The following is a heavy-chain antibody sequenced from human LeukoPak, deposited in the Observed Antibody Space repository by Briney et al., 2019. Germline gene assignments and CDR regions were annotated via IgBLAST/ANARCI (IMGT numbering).Heavy chain of an antibody. D-gene: IGHD3-22*01. CDR1: GYTFTGYY. V-gene: IGHV1-2*02. J-gene: IGHJ4*02. Sequence: ASVTVSCKASGYTFTGYYMHWVRQAPGQGLEWMGWINPNSGGTNYAQKFQGRVTMTRDTSISTAYMELSRLRSDDTAVYYCARLPPDDSSGYYLGYWGQGTLVTVSS. CDR3: ARLPPDDSSGYYLGY. CDR2: INPNSGGT.